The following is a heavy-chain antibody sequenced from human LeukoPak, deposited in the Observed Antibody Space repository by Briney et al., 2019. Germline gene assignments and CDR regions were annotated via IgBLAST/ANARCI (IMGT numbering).Heavy chain of an antibody. J-gene: IGHJ6*03. Sequence: GASVKVSCKASGGTFISYAIRWVRQAPGQGLEWMGGIIPIFGTANYAQKFQGRVTITADKSTSTAYMELSSLRSEDTAVYYCAKEGYYGSGSNYYYMDVWRKGTTVTVSS. V-gene: IGHV1-69*06. CDR3: AKEGYYGSGSNYYYMDV. D-gene: IGHD3-10*01. CDR2: IIPIFGTA. CDR1: GGTFISYA.